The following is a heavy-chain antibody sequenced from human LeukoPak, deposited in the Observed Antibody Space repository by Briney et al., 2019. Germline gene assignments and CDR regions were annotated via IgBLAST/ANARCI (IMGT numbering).Heavy chain of an antibody. CDR3: ASTQGVVPAAMPLDY. J-gene: IGHJ4*02. D-gene: IGHD2-2*01. Sequence: ASVKVSCKASGYTFSSYAMHWVRQAPGQRLEWMEWINTGNGNTKYSQKFQGRVAITRDASASTAYMELSSLRSEDTAVYYCASTQGVVPAAMPLDYWGQGTLVTVSS. CDR1: GYTFSSYA. V-gene: IGHV1-3*04. CDR2: INTGNGNT.